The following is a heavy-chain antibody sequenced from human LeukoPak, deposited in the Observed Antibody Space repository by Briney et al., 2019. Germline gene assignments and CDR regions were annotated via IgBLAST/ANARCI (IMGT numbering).Heavy chain of an antibody. CDR1: GGSISSSNW. CDR3: ARDSGTTGEVKFDP. J-gene: IGHJ5*02. V-gene: IGHV4-4*02. Sequence: PSETLSLTCTVSGGSISSSNWWSWVRQPPGKGLEWIGEINHSGSTNYNPSLKSRVTISVDTSKNQFSLKLRSVTAADTAVYYCARDSGTTGEVKFDPWGQGTLVTVSS. D-gene: IGHD3-10*01. CDR2: INHSGST.